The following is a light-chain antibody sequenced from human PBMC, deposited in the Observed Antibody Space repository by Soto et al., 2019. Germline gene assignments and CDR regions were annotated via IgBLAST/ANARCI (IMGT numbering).Light chain of an antibody. CDR2: GAS. CDR3: QQYGSSPRFT. Sequence: EIVLTQSPGTLSLSPGERATLACRASQTISNNYLAWYQQKPGQAPRLLIHGASSRATGTPDRFSGSGSGTDFTLTISRLEPEDFAVYYCQQYGSSPRFTFGPGTKVDVK. J-gene: IGKJ3*01. CDR1: QTISNNY. V-gene: IGKV3-20*01.